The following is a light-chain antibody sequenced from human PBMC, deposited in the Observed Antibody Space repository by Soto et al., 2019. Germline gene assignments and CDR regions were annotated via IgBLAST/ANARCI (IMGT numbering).Light chain of an antibody. Sequence: QSALTQPASVSGSPGQSITISCTGTSSDIGSYDLVSWYQHHPGSAPKLIIFEVNKRPSGVSPRFSGSKSGNTASLTISGLQAEDESDYYCCSFAGATIWVFGGGTKLTVL. J-gene: IGLJ3*02. CDR2: EVN. V-gene: IGLV2-23*02. CDR3: CSFAGATIWV. CDR1: SSDIGSYDL.